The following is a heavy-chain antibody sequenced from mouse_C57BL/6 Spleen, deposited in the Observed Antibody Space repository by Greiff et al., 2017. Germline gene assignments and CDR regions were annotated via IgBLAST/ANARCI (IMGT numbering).Heavy chain of an antibody. CDR2: ISSGGSYT. Sequence: EVHLVESGGDLVKPGGSLKLSCAASGFTFSSYGMSWVRQTPDKRLEWVATISSGGSYTYYPDSVKGRFTISRDNAKNTLYLQMSSLKSEDTAMYYWARGLGRGYFDVWGTGTTVTVSS. CDR1: GFTFSSYG. V-gene: IGHV5-6*01. J-gene: IGHJ1*03. CDR3: ARGLGRGYFDV. D-gene: IGHD4-1*01.